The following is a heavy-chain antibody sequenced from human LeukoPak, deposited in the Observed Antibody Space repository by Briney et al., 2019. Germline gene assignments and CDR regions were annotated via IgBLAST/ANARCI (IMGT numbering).Heavy chain of an antibody. CDR3: AKGAYCDSSGYSMDF. Sequence: SMRLSCAASGFTSSDYYMSWIRPAPGRGLGWVSYISRSGSTYYAASVKGRFTISRDNSKNSLYLKVNSLRAEDTALYYCAKGAYCDSSGYSMDFWGKGTTVTVSS. D-gene: IGHD3-22*01. CDR1: GFTSSDYY. V-gene: IGHV3-11*01. CDR2: ISRSGST. J-gene: IGHJ6*04.